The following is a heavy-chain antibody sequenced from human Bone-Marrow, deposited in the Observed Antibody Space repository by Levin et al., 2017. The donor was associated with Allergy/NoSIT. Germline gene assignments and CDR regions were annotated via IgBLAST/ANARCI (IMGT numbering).Heavy chain of an antibody. V-gene: IGHV1-69*10. D-gene: IGHD4-17*01. CDR1: GVTFSSYT. J-gene: IGHJ4*02. Sequence: SVKVSCKASGVTFSSYTISWVRQAPGQGLEWMGRIIPILGIANYAQKFQGRVTISADKATSTAYMELSSLRSEDTAVYYCARDGGGLRLSYWGQGTLVTVSS. CDR3: ARDGGGLRLSY. CDR2: IIPILGIA.